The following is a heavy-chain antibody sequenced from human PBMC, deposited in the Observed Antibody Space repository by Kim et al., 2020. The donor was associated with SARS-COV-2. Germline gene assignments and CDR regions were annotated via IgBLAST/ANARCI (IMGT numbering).Heavy chain of an antibody. CDR3: ARVEGYSSGWYEN. V-gene: IGHV1-69*13. J-gene: IGHJ4*02. Sequence: SVKVSCKASGGTFSSYAISWVRQAPGQGLEWMGGIIPIFGTANYAQKFQGRVTITADESTSTAYMELSSLRSEDTAVYYCARVEGYSSGWYENWGQGTLVTVSS. CDR1: GGTFSSYA. D-gene: IGHD6-19*01. CDR2: IIPIFGTA.